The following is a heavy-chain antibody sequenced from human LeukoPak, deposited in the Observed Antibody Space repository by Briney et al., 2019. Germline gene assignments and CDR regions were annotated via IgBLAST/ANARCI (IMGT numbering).Heavy chain of an antibody. D-gene: IGHD3-9*01. CDR3: AKSSDLLTGYYSYFEY. V-gene: IGHV3-30*18. CDR2: ISYDGSNE. J-gene: IGHJ4*01. CDR1: GFTFSSYG. Sequence: GGSLRLSCAASGFTFSSYGIHWVRQAPGKGLEWVALISYDGSNEYYADSAKGRFTISRDNSKNTLYMQMNSLRAEDTAVYYCAKSSDLLTGYYSYFEYWGHGTLVTVAS.